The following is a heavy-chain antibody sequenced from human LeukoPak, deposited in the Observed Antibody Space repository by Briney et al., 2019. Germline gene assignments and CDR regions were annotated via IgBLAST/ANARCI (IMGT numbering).Heavy chain of an antibody. V-gene: IGHV3-23*01. Sequence: GSLRLSCAASGFTFSSYAMSWVRQVPGKGLEWVSVISGSGDNTYYADSVKGRFTLSRDNAKNTVYLQMNNLRADDTAVYHCARAKPADFDLWGRGTLVTVSS. CDR1: GFTFSSYA. CDR3: ARAKPADFDL. J-gene: IGHJ2*01. CDR2: ISGSGDNT.